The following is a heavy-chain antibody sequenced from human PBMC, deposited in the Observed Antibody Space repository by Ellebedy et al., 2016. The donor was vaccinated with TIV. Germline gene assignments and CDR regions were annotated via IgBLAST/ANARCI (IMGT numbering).Heavy chain of an antibody. J-gene: IGHJ6*03. V-gene: IGHV3-49*04. CDR1: GFTFSSAW. CDR3: TRDLGYDYYYYYMDV. CDR2: IKSKAYGGTT. D-gene: IGHD5-12*01. Sequence: GGSLRLXXATSGFTFSSAWMTWVRQAPGKGLEWVGFIKSKAYGGTTEYAASVKGRFTISRDDSKSIAYLQMNSLKTEDTAVYYCTRDLGYDYYYYYMDVWGKGTTVTVSS.